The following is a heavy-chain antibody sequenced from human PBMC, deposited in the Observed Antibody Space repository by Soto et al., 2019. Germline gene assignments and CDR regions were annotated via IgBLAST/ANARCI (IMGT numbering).Heavy chain of an antibody. CDR2: ILYDGSNK. D-gene: IGHD2-2*01. V-gene: IGHV3-33*05. Sequence: QVQLVESGGGVVQPGRSLRLSCATSGFTFGGYGMHWVRQAPGKGLEWVAVILYDGSNKYYADSVKGRFTVFRDNSKNTLFLQMNSLRAEDTAVYYCARDGPAGGTSRALSDYWGQGTLVTVSS. CDR1: GFTFGGYG. CDR3: ARDGPAGGTSRALSDY. J-gene: IGHJ4*02.